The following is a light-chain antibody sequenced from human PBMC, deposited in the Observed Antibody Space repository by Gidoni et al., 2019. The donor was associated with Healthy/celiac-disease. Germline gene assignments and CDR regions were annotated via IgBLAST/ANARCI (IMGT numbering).Light chain of an antibody. J-gene: IGLJ1*01. CDR2: DVS. CDR3: CSYAGSSYV. V-gene: IGLV2-11*01. CDR1: SSDVGGYNC. Sequence: QSALTQPRSVSGSPGQSVTISSTGTSSDVGGYNCVSWYQQHPGKAPKLMIYDVSKRPSGVPDRFSGSKSGNTASLTISGLQAEDEADYYCCSYAGSSYVFGTGTKVTVL.